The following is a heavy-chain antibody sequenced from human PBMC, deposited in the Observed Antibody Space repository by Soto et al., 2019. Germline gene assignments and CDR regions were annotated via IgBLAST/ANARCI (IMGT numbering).Heavy chain of an antibody. Sequence: GGSLRLSCAASGFIFSQYSMNWVRQAPGKGLEWVSSISSTGALMYYADSVKGRFTISIDDADNSLYLQMNSLRVEDTAVYYCARDRLARGIPVAGRIDYWGQGALVTVS. V-gene: IGHV3-21*01. CDR3: ARDRLARGIPVAGRIDY. CDR2: ISSTGALM. CDR1: GFIFSQYS. J-gene: IGHJ4*02. D-gene: IGHD6-19*01.